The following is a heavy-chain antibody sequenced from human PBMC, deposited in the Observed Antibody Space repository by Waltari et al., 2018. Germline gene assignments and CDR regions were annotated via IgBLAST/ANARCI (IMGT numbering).Heavy chain of an antibody. J-gene: IGHJ4*02. V-gene: IGHV3-7*01. CDR3: AKIDPGNYAYYDY. CDR2: VSPDGTDK. CDR1: GFSFSNFW. Sequence: EVQLVESGGGLVQPGGSLRLACVGSGFSFSNFWMSWVRQAPGKGLEWVANVSPDGTDKRYLDSVKGRLTISRDSASNSLYLQMNSLRTEDTAVYYCAKIDPGNYAYYDYWGQGTLVTVSS. D-gene: IGHD1-1*01.